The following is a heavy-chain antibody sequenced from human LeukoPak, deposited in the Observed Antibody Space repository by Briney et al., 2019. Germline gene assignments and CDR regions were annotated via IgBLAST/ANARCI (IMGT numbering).Heavy chain of an antibody. D-gene: IGHD5-18*01. CDR1: GFAFSSYA. J-gene: IGHJ3*02. Sequence: GGSLRLSCAASGFAFSSYAMHWVRQAPGKGLEWVAVISYDGSNKYYADSVKGRFTISRGNSKNTLYLQMNSLRAEDTAVYYCAREQTANAFDIWGQGTMVTVSS. CDR3: AREQTANAFDI. CDR2: ISYDGSNK. V-gene: IGHV3-30-3*01.